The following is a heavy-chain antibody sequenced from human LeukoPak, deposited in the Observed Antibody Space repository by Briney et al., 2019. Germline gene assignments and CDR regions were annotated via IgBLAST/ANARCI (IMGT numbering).Heavy chain of an antibody. CDR1: GYTFTGYY. Sequence: GASVKVSCKASGYTFTGYYMHWVRQATGQGLEWMGWINPNSGGTNYAQKFQGRVTMTRDTSISTAYMELSRLRSDDTAVYYCARDRSGSTRGFDPWGQGTLVTVSS. J-gene: IGHJ5*02. CDR3: ARDRSGSTRGFDP. CDR2: INPNSGGT. V-gene: IGHV1-2*02. D-gene: IGHD1-26*01.